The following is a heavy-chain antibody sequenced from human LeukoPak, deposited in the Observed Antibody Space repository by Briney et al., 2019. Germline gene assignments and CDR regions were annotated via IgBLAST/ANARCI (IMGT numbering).Heavy chain of an antibody. CDR3: ARDSAESAGDY. J-gene: IGHJ4*02. V-gene: IGHV3-30*02. CDR2: IRYHGGDK. D-gene: IGHD6-13*01. CDR1: GFSFSSXX. Sequence: PGGSLRLSCAASGFSFSSXXXXXXRQXPXXXXXGVSFIRYHGGDKYXXDSVXXRFTXSRDNSEKTLYLQMNSLGDEDTAVYYCARDSAESAGDYWGQGTLVIVSS.